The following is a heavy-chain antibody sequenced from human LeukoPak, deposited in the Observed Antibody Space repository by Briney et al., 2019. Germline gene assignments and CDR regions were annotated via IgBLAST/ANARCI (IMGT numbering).Heavy chain of an antibody. V-gene: IGHV4-59*01. CDR1: GGSISSYY. CDR3: ARESSHWYFDL. CDR2: IYYSGSA. Sequence: SETLSLTCTVSGGSISSYYWSWIRQPPGKGLEWIGYIYYSGSANYNPSLKSRVTISVDTSKNQFSLKLSSVTAADTAVYYCARESSHWYFDLWGRGTLVTVSS. J-gene: IGHJ2*01.